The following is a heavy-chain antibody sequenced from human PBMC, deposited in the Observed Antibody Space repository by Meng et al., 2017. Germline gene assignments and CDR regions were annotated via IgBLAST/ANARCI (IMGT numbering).Heavy chain of an antibody. J-gene: IGHJ4*02. CDR2: INPNSGGT. CDR3: ARVGYCSSTSCHQIDY. Sequence: RVGQSWAKVKKPGASRKFSGKASGYTFTGYYMHWVRQAPGQGLEWMGWINPNSGGTNYAQKFQGRVTMTRDTSISTAYMELSRLRSDFTAVYYCARVGYCSSTSCHQIDYWGQGTLVTVSS. D-gene: IGHD2-2*01. V-gene: IGHV1-2*02. CDR1: GYTFTGYY.